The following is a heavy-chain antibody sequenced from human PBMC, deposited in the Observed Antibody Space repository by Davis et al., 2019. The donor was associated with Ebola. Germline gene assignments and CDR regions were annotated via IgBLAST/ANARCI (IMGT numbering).Heavy chain of an antibody. CDR3: SRGWLRTGFDV. J-gene: IGHJ6*04. V-gene: IGHV6-1*01. D-gene: IGHD5-18*01. CDR2: TYYTSKWYN. Sequence: PSETLSLTCAISGDSVSGSGGAWNWVRQSPSGGLEWLGRTYYTSKWYNDYAESVKSRITINTDTSKNQFSLHLSSMTPEDTALYYCSRGWLRTGFDVWGEGTTVTVSS. CDR1: GDSVSGSGGA.